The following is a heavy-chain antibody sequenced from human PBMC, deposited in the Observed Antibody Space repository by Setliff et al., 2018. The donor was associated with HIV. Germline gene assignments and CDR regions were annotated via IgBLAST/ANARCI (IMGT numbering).Heavy chain of an antibody. Sequence: ASVKVSCKASGYTFTNFGISWVRQAPGQGLEWMGWISPYNGNTKYAQKFQGRVTMTTDTSASTAYMELRSLRSDDTAMYYCARGQVSPYYYDSSGYYFTDALDIWGQGTMVT. CDR1: GYTFTNFG. D-gene: IGHD3-22*01. CDR2: ISPYNGNT. J-gene: IGHJ3*02. CDR3: ARGQVSPYYYDSSGYYFTDALDI. V-gene: IGHV1-18*01.